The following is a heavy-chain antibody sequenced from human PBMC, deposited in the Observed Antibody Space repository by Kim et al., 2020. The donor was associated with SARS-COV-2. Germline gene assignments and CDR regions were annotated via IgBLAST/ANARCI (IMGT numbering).Heavy chain of an antibody. Sequence: GGSLRLSCAASGFTFSASAMHWVRQASGKGPEWVGRIRSKPNNYATSYAASVTGRFTISRDDSTNTVYLQMDSLKTDDTAVYFCSRHSGKHGDRGFDNWGQGTLVTVST. V-gene: IGHV3-73*01. J-gene: IGHJ4*02. D-gene: IGHD4-17*01. CDR1: GFTFSASA. CDR2: IRSKPNNYAT. CDR3: SRHSGKHGDRGFDN.